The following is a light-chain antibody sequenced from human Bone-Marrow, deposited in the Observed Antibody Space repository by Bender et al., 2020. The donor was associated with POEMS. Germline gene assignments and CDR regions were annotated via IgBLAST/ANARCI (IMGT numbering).Light chain of an antibody. J-gene: IGLJ2*01. CDR3: QVWDGRSDHVV. V-gene: IGLV3-21*04. CDR2: YDF. CDR1: NIGTKS. Sequence: SFVLTQSPSVSEAPGETARISCGGGNIGTKSVQWYQQKPGQAPVLVIYYDFNRPSGIPERFSGSNFGNTATLTISSVEAGDEADYYCQVWDGRSDHVVFGGGTKLTVL.